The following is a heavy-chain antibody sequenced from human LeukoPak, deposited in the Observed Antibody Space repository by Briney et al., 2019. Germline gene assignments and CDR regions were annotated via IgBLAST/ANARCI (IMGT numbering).Heavy chain of an antibody. Sequence: PGGSLRLSCAASGFTVSSNYMSWIRQAPGKGLEWVSVIYSGGNTFYTDSVKGRFTISRDNSKNTLFLQMNSLRADDTAVYYCARGSTIAVALFDPWGQGTLVTVSS. V-gene: IGHV3-53*01. CDR1: GFTVSSNY. J-gene: IGHJ5*02. CDR3: ARGSTIAVALFDP. CDR2: IYSGGNT. D-gene: IGHD6-19*01.